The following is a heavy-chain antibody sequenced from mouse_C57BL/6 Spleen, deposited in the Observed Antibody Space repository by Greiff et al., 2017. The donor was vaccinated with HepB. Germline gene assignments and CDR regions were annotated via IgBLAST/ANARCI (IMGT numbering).Heavy chain of an antibody. J-gene: IGHJ3*01. D-gene: IGHD2-4*01. Sequence: VMLVESGAELARPGASVKMSCKASGYTFTSYTMHWVKQRPGQGLEWIGYINPSSGYTKYNQKFKDKATLTADKSSSTAYMQLSSLTSEDSAVYYCARILYDYGFAYWGQGTLVTVSA. CDR3: ARILYDYGFAY. CDR1: GYTFTSYT. V-gene: IGHV1-4*01. CDR2: INPSSGYT.